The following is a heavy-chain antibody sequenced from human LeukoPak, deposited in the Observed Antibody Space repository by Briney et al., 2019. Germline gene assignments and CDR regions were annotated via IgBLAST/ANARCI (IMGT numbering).Heavy chain of an antibody. J-gene: IGHJ4*02. CDR1: GGTFSSYA. Sequence: ASVKVSCKASGGTFSSYAISWVRQAPGQGLEWMGIINPSGGSTSYAQEFQGRVTMTRDMSTSTVYMELSSLRSEDTAVYYCAREVGARGFDYWGQGTLVTVSS. CDR3: AREVGARGFDY. CDR2: INPSGGST. V-gene: IGHV1-46*01. D-gene: IGHD1-26*01.